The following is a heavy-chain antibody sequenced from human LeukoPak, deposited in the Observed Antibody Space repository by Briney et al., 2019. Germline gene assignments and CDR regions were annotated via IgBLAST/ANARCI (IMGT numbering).Heavy chain of an antibody. D-gene: IGHD2-15*01. V-gene: IGHV4-4*07. CDR1: VGFTTYDY. CDR2: IHTTGST. Sequence: SETLSLTCSVSVGFTTYDYWNWIRHPAGKAPEWIGRIHTTGSTNYNPSLKSRLTMTLDKSKKQFSLKVTSMTAADTALYYCARGGSNRHFDSWGQGILVSVSS. CDR3: ARGGSNRHFDS. J-gene: IGHJ4*02.